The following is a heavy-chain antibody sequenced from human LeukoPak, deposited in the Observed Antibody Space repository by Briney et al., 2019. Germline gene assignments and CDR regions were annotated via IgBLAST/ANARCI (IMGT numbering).Heavy chain of an antibody. V-gene: IGHV3-48*04. CDR3: ARDSRSNRSGYSFAWMGFQDYYYYGMDV. D-gene: IGHD5-18*01. CDR1: GFTFSSYS. J-gene: IGHJ6*02. CDR2: ITASGTAM. Sequence: GGSLRLSCAASGFTFSSYSMNWVRQAPGKGLEWVSHITASGTAMFYADSVKGRFTISRDNAKNSLYLQMNSLRAEDTAVYYCARDSRSNRSGYSFAWMGFQDYYYYGMDVWGQGTTVTVSS.